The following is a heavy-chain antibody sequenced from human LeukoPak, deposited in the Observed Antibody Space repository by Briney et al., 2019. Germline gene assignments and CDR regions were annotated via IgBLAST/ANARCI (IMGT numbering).Heavy chain of an antibody. CDR2: IYYSGST. CDR1: GGSISSGGYY. J-gene: IGHJ4*02. D-gene: IGHD5-18*01. V-gene: IGHV4-31*03. CDR3: ARAVDTAMVIGY. Sequence: KPSKTLSLTCTVSGGSISSGGYYWSWIRQHPGKGLEWIGYIYYSGSTYYNPSLKSRVTISVDTSKNQFSLKLSSVTAADTAVYYCARAVDTAMVIGYWGQGTLVTVSS.